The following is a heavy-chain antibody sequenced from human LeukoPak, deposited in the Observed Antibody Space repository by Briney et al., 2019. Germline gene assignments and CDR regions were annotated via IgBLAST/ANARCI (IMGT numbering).Heavy chain of an antibody. D-gene: IGHD2-15*01. CDR1: GGSISSYY. V-gene: IGHV4-59*01. CDR2: IYYSGST. CDR3: ARVGSYYYYSMDV. J-gene: IGHJ6*03. Sequence: SETLSLTCSVSGGSISSYYWSWIRQPPGQGLEWIGSIYYSGSTNYNPSLKSRVTISVDTSKSQLSLKLSSVTAADTAVFYCARVGSYYYYSMDVWGKGTTVTVSS.